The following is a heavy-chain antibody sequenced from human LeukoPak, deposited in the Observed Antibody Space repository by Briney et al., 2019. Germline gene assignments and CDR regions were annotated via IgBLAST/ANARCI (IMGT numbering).Heavy chain of an antibody. CDR1: GGTFSSYA. D-gene: IGHD3-9*01. CDR3: VRAPPYDILTGYEFDY. Sequence: SVKVSCKASGGTFSSYAISWVRQAPGQGLEWMGRIIPILGIANYAQKFQGRVTITADKSTSTAYMELSSLRSEDTAVYYCVRAPPYDILTGYEFDYWGQGTLVTVSS. CDR2: IIPILGIA. V-gene: IGHV1-69*04. J-gene: IGHJ4*02.